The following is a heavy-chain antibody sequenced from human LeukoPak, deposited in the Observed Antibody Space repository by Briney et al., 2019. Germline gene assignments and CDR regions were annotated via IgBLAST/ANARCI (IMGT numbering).Heavy chain of an antibody. Sequence: GGSLRLSCAASGFTFSSYSMNWVRQAPGKGLEWVSYISSSSSTIYYADSVKGRFTISRDNAKNPLYLQMNSLRAEDTAVYYCARESITIFGVVWSPIDYWGQGTLVTVSS. V-gene: IGHV3-48*01. CDR2: ISSSSSTI. J-gene: IGHJ4*02. CDR1: GFTFSSYS. CDR3: ARESITIFGVVWSPIDY. D-gene: IGHD3-3*01.